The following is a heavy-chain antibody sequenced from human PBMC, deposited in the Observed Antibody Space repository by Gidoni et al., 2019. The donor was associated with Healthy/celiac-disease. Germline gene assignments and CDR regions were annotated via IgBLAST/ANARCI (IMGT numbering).Heavy chain of an antibody. D-gene: IGHD3-16*01. CDR1: GGSISSSSYY. J-gene: IGHJ5*02. CDR3: ATIRGKAEFDP. Sequence: QLQLQESGPGLVKPSETLSLTCTVSGGSISSSSYYWGWIRQPPGKGLEWIGSIYYSGSTYYNPSLKSRVTISVDTSKNQFSLKLSSVTAADTAVYYCATIRGKAEFDPWGQGTLVTVSS. V-gene: IGHV4-39*01. CDR2: IYYSGST.